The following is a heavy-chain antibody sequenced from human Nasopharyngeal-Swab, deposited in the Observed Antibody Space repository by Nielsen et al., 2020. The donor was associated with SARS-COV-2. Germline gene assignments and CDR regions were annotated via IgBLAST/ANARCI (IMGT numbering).Heavy chain of an antibody. J-gene: IGHJ4*02. V-gene: IGHV3-23*01. CDR1: GFTFSSYA. CDR3: AKAPLLFEPIDY. CDR2: ISGSGGST. D-gene: IGHD2-15*01. Sequence: GESLKISCAASGFTFSSYAMSWVRQAPGKGLEWVSAISGSGGSTYYADSVKGRFTISRDNSKNTLYLQMNSLRAEDTAVYYCAKAPLLFEPIDYWGQGTLVTVSS.